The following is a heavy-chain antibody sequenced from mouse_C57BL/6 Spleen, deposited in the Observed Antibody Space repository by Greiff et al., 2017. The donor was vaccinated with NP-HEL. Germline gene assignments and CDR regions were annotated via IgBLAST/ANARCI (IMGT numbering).Heavy chain of an antibody. J-gene: IGHJ4*01. V-gene: IGHV1-50*01. Sequence: VQLKQPGAELVKPGASVKLSCKASGYTFTSYWMQWVKQRPGQGLEWIGEIDPSDSYTNYNQKFKGKATLTVDTSSSTAYMQLSSLTSEDSAVYYCASGGGSSGYYAMDYWGQGTSVTVSS. CDR2: IDPSDSYT. D-gene: IGHD3-2*02. CDR1: GYTFTSYW. CDR3: ASGGGSSGYYAMDY.